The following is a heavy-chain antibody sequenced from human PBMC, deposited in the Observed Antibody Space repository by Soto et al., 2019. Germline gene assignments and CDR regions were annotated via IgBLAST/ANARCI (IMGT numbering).Heavy chain of an antibody. CDR1: GGTFSSYA. V-gene: IGHV1-69*13. CDR3: ARAGGKLAVFDH. D-gene: IGHD3-3*02. J-gene: IGHJ4*02. Sequence: SVKVSCQASGGTFSSYAISWVRQAPGQGLEWMGGSIPIFGTANYAQKFQGRVTITADESTSTAYMELSSLRSEDTAVYYCARAGGKLAVFDHWGQGTLVTVSS. CDR2: SIPIFGTA.